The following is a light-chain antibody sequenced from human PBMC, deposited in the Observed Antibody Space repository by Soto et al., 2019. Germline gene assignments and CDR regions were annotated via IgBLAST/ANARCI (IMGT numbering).Light chain of an antibody. Sequence: EIVMTQSPATLSVSPGARATLSCRASQSVGSDLVWYRQKPGQAPRLLIYGASNGATVVPDRFSGSGSGTVFTLTICCVQSDDFAVYYCQQYLDWTRTFGQGTKVEI. J-gene: IGKJ1*01. CDR3: QQYLDWTRT. V-gene: IGKV3-15*01. CDR2: GAS. CDR1: QSVGSD.